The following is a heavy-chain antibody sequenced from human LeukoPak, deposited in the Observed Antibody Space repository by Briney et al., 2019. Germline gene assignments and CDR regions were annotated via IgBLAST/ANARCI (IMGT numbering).Heavy chain of an antibody. Sequence: GGSLRLSCAASGFTFSSYSMNWVRQAPGRGLEWVSYISGSSRPIYYADSVKGRFTISRDNAKNSLYLQINSLRAEDTAVYYCARDYSYGFLNWGQGTLVTVSS. D-gene: IGHD5-18*01. CDR2: ISGSSRPI. CDR3: ARDYSYGFLN. J-gene: IGHJ4*02. V-gene: IGHV3-48*01. CDR1: GFTFSSYS.